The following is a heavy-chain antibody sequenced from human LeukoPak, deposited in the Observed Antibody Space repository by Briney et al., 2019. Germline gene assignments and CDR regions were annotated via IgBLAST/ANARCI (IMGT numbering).Heavy chain of an antibody. CDR1: GFTFSSNY. CDR2: IYSGGST. D-gene: IGHD4-17*01. V-gene: IGHV3-66*01. Sequence: GGSLTLSCAASGFTFSSNYMSWVRQAPGKGLEWVSVIYSGGSTYYAASVKGRFTISRDHSKNTLYLQVNSLRAEDTAVYYCAREAYGDSYYFDYWGQGTLVTVSS. CDR3: AREAYGDSYYFDY. J-gene: IGHJ4*02.